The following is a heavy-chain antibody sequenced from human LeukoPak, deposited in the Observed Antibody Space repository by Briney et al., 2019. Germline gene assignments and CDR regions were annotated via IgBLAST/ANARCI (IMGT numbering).Heavy chain of an antibody. V-gene: IGHV4-59*01. J-gene: IGHJ4*02. D-gene: IGHD3-16*01. Sequence: SETLSLTCSVSGDSISTYHWNWIRKPPGKGLEWIGYMQSTGNSKYNPSLRSRVNISVDTSKNQPALILSSVTAADTAVYYCGRDKQHSYGRYFDHWGQGALVTVSS. CDR3: GRDKQHSYGRYFDH. CDR1: GDSISTYH. CDR2: MQSTGNS.